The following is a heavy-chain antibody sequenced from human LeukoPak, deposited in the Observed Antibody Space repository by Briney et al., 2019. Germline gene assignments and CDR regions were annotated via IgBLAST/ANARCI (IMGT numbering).Heavy chain of an antibody. V-gene: IGHV4-59*01. CDR1: GGSISSYY. J-gene: IGHJ4*02. CDR2: IYYSGST. CDR3: ARAAAGIGSIFDY. Sequence: SETLSLTCTVSGGSISSYYWSWIRQPPGKGLEWIGYIYYSGSTNYNPSLKSRVTISVDTSKNQFSLKLSSVTAADTAVYYCARAAAGIGSIFDYWGQGTLVTVSS. D-gene: IGHD6-13*01.